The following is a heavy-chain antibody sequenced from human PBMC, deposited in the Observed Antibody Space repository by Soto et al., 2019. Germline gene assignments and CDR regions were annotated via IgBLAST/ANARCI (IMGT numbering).Heavy chain of an antibody. Sequence: QITLKESGPTLVKPPQTITLTCTISGFSLSSDGVGVGWIRQPPGKALEWLAFIYWDDDYRYSPSLQSRLNITMDSSNNQVLLIVTNVDPVDSATYFCARRSTYSRSWSSGWFDSWGQGILVTVSS. CDR2: IYWDDDY. V-gene: IGHV2-5*02. CDR1: GFSLSSDGVG. D-gene: IGHD3-10*01. CDR3: ARRSTYSRSWSSGWFDS. J-gene: IGHJ5*01.